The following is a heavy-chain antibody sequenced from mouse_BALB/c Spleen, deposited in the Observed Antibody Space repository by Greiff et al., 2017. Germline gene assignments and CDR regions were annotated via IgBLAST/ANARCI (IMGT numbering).Heavy chain of an antibody. J-gene: IGHJ4*01. CDR2: INPSTGYT. Sequence: QVHVKQSGAELAKPGASVKMSCKASGYTFTSYWMHWVKQRPGQGLEWIGYINPSTGYTEYNQKFKDKATLTADKSSSTAYMQLSSLTSEDSAVYYCARWTARATNAMDYWGQGTSVTVSS. CDR1: GYTFTSYW. D-gene: IGHD3-2*01. CDR3: ARWTARATNAMDY. V-gene: IGHV1-7*01.